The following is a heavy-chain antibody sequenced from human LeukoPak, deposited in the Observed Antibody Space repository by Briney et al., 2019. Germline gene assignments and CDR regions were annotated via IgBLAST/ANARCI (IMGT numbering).Heavy chain of an antibody. D-gene: IGHD3-22*01. CDR2: INPNSGGT. J-gene: IGHJ4*02. V-gene: IGHV1-2*02. Sequence: GASVKVSCKASGYTFTGYYMHWVRQAPGQGLEWMGWINPNSGGTNYAQKFQGRVTMTRDTSTSTVYMELSSLRSEDTAVYYCARDPRSNYYYDSSAHPFDYWGQGTLVTVSS. CDR3: ARDPRSNYYYDSSAHPFDY. CDR1: GYTFTGYY.